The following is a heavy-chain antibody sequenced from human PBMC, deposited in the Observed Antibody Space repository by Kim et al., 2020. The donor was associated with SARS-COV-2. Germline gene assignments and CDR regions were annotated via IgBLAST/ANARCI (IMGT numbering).Heavy chain of an antibody. D-gene: IGHD3-16*01. Sequence: YHNPSLKSRGTISVDTSKNQFSLKLSSVTAADTAVYYCARQGGALYYFDYWGQGTLVTVSS. V-gene: IGHV4-39*01. J-gene: IGHJ4*02. CDR3: ARQGGALYYFDY.